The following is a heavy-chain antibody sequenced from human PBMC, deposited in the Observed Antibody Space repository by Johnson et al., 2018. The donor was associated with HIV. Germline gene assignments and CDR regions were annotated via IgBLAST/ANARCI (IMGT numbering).Heavy chain of an antibody. CDR2: IKQDGSEK. Sequence: VQLVESGGGLVQPGGSLRLSCAASGFTFSTYWMSWVRQAPGKGLEWVANIKQDGSEKYYVDSVKGRFTISRDNAKNSLYVQMSSLRAEDTAVYFCAGEKLPVIAVYGGAFDIWGQGTMVTVSS. D-gene: IGHD6-19*01. CDR3: AGEKLPVIAVYGGAFDI. V-gene: IGHV3-7*01. J-gene: IGHJ3*02. CDR1: GFTFSTYW.